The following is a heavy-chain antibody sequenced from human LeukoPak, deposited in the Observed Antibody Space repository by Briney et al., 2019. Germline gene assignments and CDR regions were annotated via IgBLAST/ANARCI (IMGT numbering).Heavy chain of an antibody. V-gene: IGHV1-69*05. CDR3: ARPSITTFGVDPGAFDI. J-gene: IGHJ3*02. CDR2: IIPIFGTA. D-gene: IGHD3-3*01. Sequence: SVKVSCKASGGTFSSYAISWVRQAPGQGLEWMGRIIPIFGTANYAQKFQGRVTITTDESTSTAYMELSSLRSEDTAVYYCARPSITTFGVDPGAFDIWGQGTMVTVSS. CDR1: GGTFSSYA.